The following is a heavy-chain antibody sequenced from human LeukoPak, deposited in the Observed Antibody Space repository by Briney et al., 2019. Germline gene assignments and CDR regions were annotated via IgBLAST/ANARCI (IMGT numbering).Heavy chain of an antibody. CDR3: AREYSSDFDY. Sequence: SGPALVKPTQTLTLTCTFSGFSLSTSGMCVSWIRQPPGKAPEWLARIDWDDDKYYSTSLKTRLTISKDSSKNQVVLTMTNMDPVDAATYYCAREYSSDFDYWGQGTLVTVSS. J-gene: IGHJ4*02. CDR1: GFSLSTSGMC. V-gene: IGHV2-70*11. D-gene: IGHD6-19*01. CDR2: IDWDDDK.